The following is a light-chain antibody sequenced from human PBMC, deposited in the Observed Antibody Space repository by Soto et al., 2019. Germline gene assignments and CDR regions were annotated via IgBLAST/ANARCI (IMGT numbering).Light chain of an antibody. J-gene: IGKJ2*01. CDR1: QSISSY. CDR3: HQSYSTPT. V-gene: IGKV1-39*01. Sequence: DIQMTQSPSSLSASVGDRVTITCRASQSISSYLNWYQQKPGKAPKLLIYAASSFQSGVPSRFSGSGSGTDFTLTISSLQPEDFATYYCHQSYSTPTFGQGTKLEIK. CDR2: AAS.